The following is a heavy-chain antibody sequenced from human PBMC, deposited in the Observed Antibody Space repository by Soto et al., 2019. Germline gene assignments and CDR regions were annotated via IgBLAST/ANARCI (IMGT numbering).Heavy chain of an antibody. CDR1: GGSVSSSSYY. J-gene: IGHJ4*02. CDR2: VYYGGST. D-gene: IGHD3-9*01. V-gene: IGHV4-39*01. Sequence: PSETLSLTCTVSGGSVSSSSYYWGWVRQPPGKGLEWIGSVYYGGSTYYNPSLESRVAISVDKSENQFSLKLMSLSAADMAVYYCGRLEGLATISYYFDYWGQGALVTVSS. CDR3: GRLEGLATISYYFDY.